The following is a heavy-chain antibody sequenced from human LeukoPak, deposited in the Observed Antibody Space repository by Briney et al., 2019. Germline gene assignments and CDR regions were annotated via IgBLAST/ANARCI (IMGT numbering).Heavy chain of an antibody. CDR1: GFTFSSYG. V-gene: IGHV3-30*18. CDR3: AKGADSSSWYVVTQYYYYYYGMDV. Sequence: PGRSLRLSCAASGFTFSSYGMHWVRQAPGKGLEWVAVISYDGSNKYYADSVKGRFTISRDNSKNTLYLQMNSLRAEDTAVYYCAKGADSSSWYVVTQYYYYYYGMDVWGQGTTVTVSS. CDR2: ISYDGSNK. D-gene: IGHD6-13*01. J-gene: IGHJ6*02.